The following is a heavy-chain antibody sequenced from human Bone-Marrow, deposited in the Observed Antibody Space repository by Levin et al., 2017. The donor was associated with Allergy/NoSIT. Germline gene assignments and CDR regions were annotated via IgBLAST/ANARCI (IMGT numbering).Heavy chain of an antibody. V-gene: IGHV1-46*01. D-gene: IGHD6-13*01. Sequence: PGESLKISCKASGYTFTSYFMHWVRQAPGQGLEWMGIINPSGDSTSYAQKFQGRVTMTRDTSTSTVYMELSSLRSEDTAVYYCARDGEQQRGLGATWGYGMDVWGQGTTVTVSS. CDR1: GYTFTSYF. J-gene: IGHJ6*02. CDR3: ARDGEQQRGLGATWGYGMDV. CDR2: INPSGDST.